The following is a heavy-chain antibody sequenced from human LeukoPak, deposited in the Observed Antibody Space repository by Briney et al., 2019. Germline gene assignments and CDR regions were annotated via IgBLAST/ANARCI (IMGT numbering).Heavy chain of an antibody. CDR2: ISGGAGST. CDR3: TKGFRYSAYDSFLAY. J-gene: IGHJ4*02. Sequence: GGSLRLSCAASGFTFSSYAMSWVRQAPGKGLEWVSSISGGAGSTYYADSVKGRFTISRDNSKNTLYLQMNSLRAEDTAVYYCTKGFRYSAYDSFLAYWGQGTLVTVSS. CDR1: GFTFSSYA. V-gene: IGHV3-23*01. D-gene: IGHD5-12*01.